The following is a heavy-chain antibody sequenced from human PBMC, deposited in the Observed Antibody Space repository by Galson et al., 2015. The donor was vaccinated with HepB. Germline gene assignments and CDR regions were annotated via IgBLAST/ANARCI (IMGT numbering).Heavy chain of an antibody. CDR2: INSDGSST. D-gene: IGHD4-11*01. CDR1: GFTFSSYW. V-gene: IGHV3-74*01. J-gene: IGHJ3*02. Sequence: SLRLSCAASGFTFSSYWMHWVRQAPGKGLVWVSRINSDGSSTRYADSVKGRFTISRDNAKNTLYLQMNSLRAEDTAVYYCARFATVKTAYDIWGQGTMVTVSS. CDR3: ARFATVKTAYDI.